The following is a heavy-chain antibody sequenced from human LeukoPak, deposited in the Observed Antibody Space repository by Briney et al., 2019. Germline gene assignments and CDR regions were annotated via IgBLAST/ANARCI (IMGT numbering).Heavy chain of an antibody. Sequence: GGSLRLSCAASGFTFSSYWMSWVRQAPGKGLEWVANIKQDGSEKYYVDSVKGRFTISRDNAKNSLYLQMNSLRAEDTAVYYCARVRPRAAGFFYYYYYGMDVWGQGTTVTVSS. V-gene: IGHV3-7*01. CDR2: IKQDGSEK. D-gene: IGHD6-13*01. J-gene: IGHJ6*02. CDR3: ARVRPRAAGFFYYYYYGMDV. CDR1: GFTFSSYW.